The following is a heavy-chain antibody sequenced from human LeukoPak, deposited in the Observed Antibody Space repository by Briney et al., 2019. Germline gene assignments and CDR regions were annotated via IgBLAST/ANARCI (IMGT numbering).Heavy chain of an antibody. CDR3: ASRKLGNDY. Sequence: SETLSLTCTISGGSVSDYYWSWIRQSPGKGLEWIGYIYYTGSTTYNPSLKSRVTISADTSKNQFSLKLSSVTAADTAVYYCASRKLGNDYWGQGTLVTVSS. D-gene: IGHD7-27*01. CDR1: GGSVSDYY. CDR2: IYYTGST. J-gene: IGHJ4*02. V-gene: IGHV4-59*02.